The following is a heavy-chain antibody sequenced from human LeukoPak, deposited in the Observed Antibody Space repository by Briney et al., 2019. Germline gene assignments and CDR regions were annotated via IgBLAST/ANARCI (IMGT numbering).Heavy chain of an antibody. Sequence: SETLSLTCAVYGGSFSGYYWSWIRQPPGKGLEWIGYIYYSGSTNYNPSLKSRVTISVDTSKNQFSLKLSSVTAADTAVYYCARHGQQQLATPFDYWGQGTLVTVSS. V-gene: IGHV4-59*08. CDR2: IYYSGST. CDR1: GGSFSGYY. J-gene: IGHJ4*02. CDR3: ARHGQQQLATPFDY. D-gene: IGHD6-13*01.